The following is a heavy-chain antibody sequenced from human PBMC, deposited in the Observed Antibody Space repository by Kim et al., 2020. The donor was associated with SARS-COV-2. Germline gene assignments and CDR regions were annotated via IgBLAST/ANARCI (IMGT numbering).Heavy chain of an antibody. Sequence: GGSLRLSCAASGFTFSSYSMNWVRQAPGKGLEWVSSISSSSSYIYYADSVKGRFTISRDNAKNSLYLQMNSLRAEDTAVYYCARVAWSRYSGSYFDYWGQGTLVTVSS. CDR2: ISSSSSYI. CDR1: GFTFSSYS. D-gene: IGHD1-26*01. J-gene: IGHJ4*02. V-gene: IGHV3-21*01. CDR3: ARVAWSRYSGSYFDY.